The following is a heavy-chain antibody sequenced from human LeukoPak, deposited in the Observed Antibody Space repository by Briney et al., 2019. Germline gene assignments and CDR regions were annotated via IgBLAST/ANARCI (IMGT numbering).Heavy chain of an antibody. CDR3: ARVRDYGDYKYFDL. Sequence: GASVKVSCKASGYTFTSYDINWVRQATGQGLEWMGWMNPNSGNTGYAQKFQGRVTITRDTSISTAYMELSSLRSEDTAVYYCARVRDYGDYKYFDLWGRGTLVTVSS. D-gene: IGHD4-17*01. V-gene: IGHV1-8*01. CDR2: MNPNSGNT. J-gene: IGHJ2*01. CDR1: GYTFTSYD.